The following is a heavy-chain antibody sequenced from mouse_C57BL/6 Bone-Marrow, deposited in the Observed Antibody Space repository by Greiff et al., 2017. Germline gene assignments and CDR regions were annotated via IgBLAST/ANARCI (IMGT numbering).Heavy chain of an antibody. CDR2: IYPRDGST. CDR1: GYTFTSYD. D-gene: IGHD2-4*01. Sequence: QVQLQQSGPELVKPGASVKLSCKASGYTFTSYDINWVKQRPGQGLEWIGWIYPRDGSTKYNEKFKGKATLTVYTSSSTSYMQLSSLTSEDSAVYYCANIYYDYDDPVWGTGTTVTVSS. CDR3: ANIYYDYDDPV. J-gene: IGHJ1*03. V-gene: IGHV1-85*01.